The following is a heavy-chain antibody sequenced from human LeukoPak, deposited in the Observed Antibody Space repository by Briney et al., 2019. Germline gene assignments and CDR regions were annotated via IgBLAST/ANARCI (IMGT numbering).Heavy chain of an antibody. CDR1: GFTVSSNY. J-gene: IGHJ4*02. CDR2: IYSGGST. CDR3: ARGASGSQPFDY. Sequence: GGSLRLSCAASGFTVSSNYMSWVRQAPGKGLEWVSVIYSGGSTYYADSVKGRFTISRDNSKNTLYLQMNSLRAVDTAVYYCARGASGSQPFDYWGQGTLVTVSS. D-gene: IGHD1-26*01. V-gene: IGHV3-66*02.